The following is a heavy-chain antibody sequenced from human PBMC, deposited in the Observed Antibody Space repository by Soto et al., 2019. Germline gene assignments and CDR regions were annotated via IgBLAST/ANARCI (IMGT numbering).Heavy chain of an antibody. V-gene: IGHV4-61*01. Sequence: PSETLSLACSVSGGSVSNKTYYWSWIRQPPGKRLEWIGYVYYSGTTNYNPSLKSRVTISVDLSKNQFSLRLSSVTTADTALYYCARTTAVPNTLRSRYFFDYWGQGTLVTVSS. J-gene: IGHJ4*02. CDR3: ARTTAVPNTLRSRYFFDY. CDR1: GGSVSNKTYY. D-gene: IGHD4-17*01. CDR2: VYYSGTT.